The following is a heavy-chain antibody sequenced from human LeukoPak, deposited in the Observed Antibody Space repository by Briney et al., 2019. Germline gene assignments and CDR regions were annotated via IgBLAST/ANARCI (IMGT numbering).Heavy chain of an antibody. CDR1: GFTFDDYG. Sequence: AGGSLRLSCAASGFTFDDYGMSWVRQAPGKGLEWVSGINWNGGSTGYADSVKGRVSISRDNAKNSLYLQMNSLRPEDTALYYCAKEPYGSGSLDYWGQGTLVTVSS. V-gene: IGHV3-20*04. CDR3: AKEPYGSGSLDY. J-gene: IGHJ4*02. CDR2: INWNGGST. D-gene: IGHD3-10*01.